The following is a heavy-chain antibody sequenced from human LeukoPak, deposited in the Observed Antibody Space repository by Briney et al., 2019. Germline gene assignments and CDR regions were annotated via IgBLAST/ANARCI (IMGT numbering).Heavy chain of an antibody. V-gene: IGHV3-49*04. CDR2: IRSKAYGGTT. Sequence: PGGSLRLSCTASGFTFGYYAMSWVRQAPGKGLEWVGFIRSKAYGGTTEYAATVTGRFTISRDDYKSIAYLQMNSLKTEDTAVYYCTKTYYDFWSGYSYYFDYWGQGTLVTVSS. D-gene: IGHD3-3*01. CDR3: TKTYYDFWSGYSYYFDY. CDR1: GFTFGYYA. J-gene: IGHJ4*02.